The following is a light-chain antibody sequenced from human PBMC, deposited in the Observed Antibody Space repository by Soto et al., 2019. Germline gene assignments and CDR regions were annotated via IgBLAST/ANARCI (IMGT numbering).Light chain of an antibody. CDR3: QQYGNLYT. Sequence: VLAQSPGTLSLSPGERATLSCRASESIINNYLAWYQLKPGQAPRLLIYGSSSRATGIPDRFSGSGSGTDFTLTISRLEPEDFAVYYCQQYGNLYTFGQGTELEIK. CDR1: ESIINNY. CDR2: GSS. V-gene: IGKV3-20*01. J-gene: IGKJ2*01.